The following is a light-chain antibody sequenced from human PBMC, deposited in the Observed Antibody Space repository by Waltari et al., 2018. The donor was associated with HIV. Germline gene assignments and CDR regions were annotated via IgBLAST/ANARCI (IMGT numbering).Light chain of an antibody. V-gene: IGLV2-11*01. CDR2: DVN. CDR3: CSHAGNFIFV. CDR1: STYVDPF. J-gene: IGLJ1*01. Sequence: QSALTQPHSVSGSPGPSLTISCTGTSTYVDPFVSWYQQHPGKAPKVIIFDVNKRPSGVPDRFSGSKSGNTASLTISGLQAEDEADYYCCSHAGNFIFVFGTGTKVTVL.